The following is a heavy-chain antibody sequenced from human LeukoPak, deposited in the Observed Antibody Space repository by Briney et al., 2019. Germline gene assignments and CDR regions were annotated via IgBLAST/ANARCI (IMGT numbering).Heavy chain of an antibody. J-gene: IGHJ4*02. CDR2: INHSGST. CDR3: ARGPYKSGYSYGPALRFFDY. Sequence: NPSETLSLTCAVYGGSFSGYYWSWIRQPPGKGLEWIGEINHSGSTNYNPSLKSRVTISVDTSKNQFSLKLSSVTAADTAVYYCARGPYKSGYSYGPALRFFDYWGQGTLVTVSS. D-gene: IGHD5-18*01. V-gene: IGHV4-34*01. CDR1: GGSFSGYY.